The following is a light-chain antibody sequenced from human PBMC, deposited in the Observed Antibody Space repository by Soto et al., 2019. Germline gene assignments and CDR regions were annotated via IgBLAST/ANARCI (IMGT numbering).Light chain of an antibody. CDR1: HNDFGGYNY. CDR3: SSYAGSNNVV. CDR2: EVN. V-gene: IGLV2-8*01. J-gene: IGLJ2*01. Sequence: QSALTQPPSASGSPGQSVTISCTGAHNDFGGYNYVSWYQQHPGKAPKLMIFEVNKRPSGVPDRFSGSKFGNTASLTVSGLQAEDEADYYCSSYAGSNNVVFGGGTKLTVL.